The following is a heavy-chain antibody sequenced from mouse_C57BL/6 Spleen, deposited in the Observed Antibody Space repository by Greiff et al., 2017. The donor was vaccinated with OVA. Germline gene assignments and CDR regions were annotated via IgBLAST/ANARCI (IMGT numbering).Heavy chain of an antibody. CDR3: ARITTVYYFDY. CDR1: GYTFTSYW. CDR2: IDPSDSYT. Sequence: QVQLQQSGAELVKPGASVKLSCKASGYTFTSYWMLWVKQRPGQGLEWIGEIDPSDSYTNYNQKFKGKATLTVDTSSSTAYMQLSSLTSEDSAVYYCARITTVYYFDYWGQGTTLTVSS. J-gene: IGHJ2*01. D-gene: IGHD1-1*01. V-gene: IGHV1-50*01.